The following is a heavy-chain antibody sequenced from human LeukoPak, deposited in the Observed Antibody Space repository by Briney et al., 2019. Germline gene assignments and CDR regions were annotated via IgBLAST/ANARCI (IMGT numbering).Heavy chain of an antibody. V-gene: IGHV7-4-1*02. CDR2: INTNTGNP. Sequence: ASVKVSCKASGYTYTSYAMNWVRQAPGQGLEWMGWINTNTGNPTNAQGFTGRFVFSLDTSVSTAYLQISSLKAEDTAVYYCARDSLGHSGSPDACDIWGQGTMVTVSS. CDR1: GYTYTSYA. CDR3: ARDSLGHSGSPDACDI. J-gene: IGHJ3*02. D-gene: IGHD1-26*01.